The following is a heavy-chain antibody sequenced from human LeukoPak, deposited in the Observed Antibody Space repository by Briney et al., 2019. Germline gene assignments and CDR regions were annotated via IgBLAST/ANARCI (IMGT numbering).Heavy chain of an antibody. D-gene: IGHD6-19*01. J-gene: IGHJ5*02. V-gene: IGHV3-23*01. CDR3: AKNLNLVRSGWYENWFDP. Sequence: QTGGSLRLSCAASGFTFSSYAMSWVRQAPGKGLEWVSAISGSGGSTYYADSVKGRFTISRDNSKNTLYLQMNSLRAEDTAVYYCAKNLNLVRSGWYENWFDPWGQGTLVTVSS. CDR2: ISGSGGST. CDR1: GFTFSSYA.